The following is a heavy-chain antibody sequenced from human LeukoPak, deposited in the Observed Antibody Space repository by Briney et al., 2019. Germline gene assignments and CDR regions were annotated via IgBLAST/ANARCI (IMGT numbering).Heavy chain of an antibody. CDR2: IYTSGST. CDR3: ARMPFNWGFADYYYGMDV. CDR1: GGSISSYY. J-gene: IGHJ6*02. Sequence: SETLSLTCTVSGGSISSYYWSWIRQPAGKGLEWIGRIYTSGSTNYNPSLKSRVTMSVDTSKNQFSLKLSSVTAADTAVYYCARMPFNWGFADYYYGMDVWGQGTTVTVSS. V-gene: IGHV4-4*07. D-gene: IGHD7-27*01.